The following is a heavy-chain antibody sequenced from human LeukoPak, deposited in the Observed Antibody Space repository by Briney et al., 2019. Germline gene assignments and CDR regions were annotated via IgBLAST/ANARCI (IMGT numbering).Heavy chain of an antibody. V-gene: IGHV4-59*08. D-gene: IGHD6-19*01. J-gene: IGHJ5*02. CDR3: ARQGGAIAVAGSNWFDP. CDR2: IYYSGST. CDR1: GGSISSYY. Sequence: PSETLSLTCTVSGGSISSYYWSWIRQPPGKGLDWIGYIYYSGSTNYNPSLKSRVTISVDTSKNQFSLKLSSVTAADTAVYYCARQGGAIAVAGSNWFDPWGQGTLVTVSS.